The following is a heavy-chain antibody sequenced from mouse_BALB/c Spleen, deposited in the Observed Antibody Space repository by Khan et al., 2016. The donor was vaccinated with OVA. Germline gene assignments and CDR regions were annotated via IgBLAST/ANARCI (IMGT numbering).Heavy chain of an antibody. CDR3: TRGGYGSPFAY. V-gene: IGHV1S81*02. Sequence: QMQLEESGAELVKPGASVKLSCKASGYTFTSYYMYWVKPRPGQGLEWIGEINPSNGGTNVNEKFKSKATLTVDKSSSTAYMEVSSLTSEDSAVYYCTRGGYGSPFAYWGQGTLVTVSA. D-gene: IGHD1-1*01. CDR1: GYTFTSYY. CDR2: INPSNGGT. J-gene: IGHJ3*01.